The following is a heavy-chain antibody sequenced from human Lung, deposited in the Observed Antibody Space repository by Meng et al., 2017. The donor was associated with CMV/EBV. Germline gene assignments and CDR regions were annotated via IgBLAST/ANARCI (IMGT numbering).Heavy chain of an antibody. CDR2: IHYDTGET. D-gene: IGHD7-27*01. J-gene: IGHJ4*02. CDR3: ARDDNWGPDY. Sequence: ASVKVSCKTSGYTFAGNYLHWLRQAPGQGLEWMAWIHYDTGETNYAQNFHGRVTVTRDTSITTVYMELRSLRPDDTAMYYCARDDNWGPDYWGQGPLVTVSS. V-gene: IGHV1-2*02. CDR1: GYTFAGNY.